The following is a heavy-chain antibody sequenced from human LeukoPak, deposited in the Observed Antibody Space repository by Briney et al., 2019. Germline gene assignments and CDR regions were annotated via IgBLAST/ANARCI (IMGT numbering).Heavy chain of an antibody. D-gene: IGHD3-10*01. V-gene: IGHV4-34*01. CDR2: INHSGST. J-gene: IGHJ6*03. CDR3: ARGLTYYYGSGSYYRYYYYYVDV. CDR1: GGSFSGYY. Sequence: SETLSLTCAVYGGSFSGYYWSWIRQPPGKGLEWIGEINHSGSTNYNPSLKSRVTISVDTSKNQFSLKLSSVTAADTAVYYCARGLTYYYGSGSYYRYYYYYVDVWGKGTTVTVSS.